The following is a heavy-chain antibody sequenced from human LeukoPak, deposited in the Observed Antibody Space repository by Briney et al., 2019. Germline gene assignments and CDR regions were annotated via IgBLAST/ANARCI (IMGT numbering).Heavy chain of an antibody. CDR3: ARAHYYDSNDYSGGDY. D-gene: IGHD3-22*01. CDR2: ISGSGGST. V-gene: IGHV3-23*01. Sequence: GGTLRLSCAASGFTFSTYAMSWVRQAPGKGLEWVSGISGSGGSTFYADSVKGRFTISRDNSKNTLYLQVNSLRAEDTAVYYCARAHYYDSNDYSGGDYWGQGTLVTVSS. CDR1: GFTFSTYA. J-gene: IGHJ4*02.